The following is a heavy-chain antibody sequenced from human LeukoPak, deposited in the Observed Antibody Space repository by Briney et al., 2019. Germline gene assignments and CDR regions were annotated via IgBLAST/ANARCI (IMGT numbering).Heavy chain of an antibody. CDR2: IYPSSGGT. CDR3: AGVTYSSYDDFDY. J-gene: IGHJ4*02. CDR1: GYTFTGHH. Sequence: GASVTVSCKTSGYTFTGHHIHWVRQAPAQGLEWMGWIYPSSGGTQYGQKFKGRVTMTRDTSVSTAYMEPTRLQFDDTAVYYCAGVTYSSYDDFDYWGQGTLVTVSS. D-gene: IGHD4-11*01. V-gene: IGHV1-2*02.